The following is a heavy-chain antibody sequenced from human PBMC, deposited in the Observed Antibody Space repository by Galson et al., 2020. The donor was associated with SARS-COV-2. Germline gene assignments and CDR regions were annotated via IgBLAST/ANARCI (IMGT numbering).Heavy chain of an antibody. CDR1: GGSISSYY. D-gene: IGHD3-9*01. Sequence: SATLSLTCTVSGGSISSYYWSWIRQPPGKGLEWIGYIYYSGSTYYNPSLKSRVTISVDTSKNQFSLKLSSVTAADTAVYYCARHYDILTGYYTLFDYWGQGTLVTVSS. CDR2: IYYSGST. V-gene: IGHV4-59*08. J-gene: IGHJ4*02. CDR3: ARHYDILTGYYTLFDY.